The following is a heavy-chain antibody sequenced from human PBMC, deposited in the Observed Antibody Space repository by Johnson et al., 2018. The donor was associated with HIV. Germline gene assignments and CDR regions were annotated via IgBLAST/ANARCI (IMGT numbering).Heavy chain of an antibody. CDR3: AKDPIAFRNYYGSGSAFDI. CDR2: ISYDGSKK. V-gene: IGHV3-30*18. D-gene: IGHD3-10*01. J-gene: IGHJ3*02. Sequence: QVQLVESGGGVVQPGRSLRLSCAASAFAFSSYVMHWVRQAPGQGLEWVAVISYDGSKKYYPDSVKGRFTISRDNSKNTLYLQMNSLRAEDTAVYYCAKDPIAFRNYYGSGSAFDIWGQGTMVTVSS. CDR1: AFAFSSYV.